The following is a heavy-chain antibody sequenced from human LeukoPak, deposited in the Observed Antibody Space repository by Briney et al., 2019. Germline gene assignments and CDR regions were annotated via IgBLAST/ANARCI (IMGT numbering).Heavy chain of an antibody. CDR3: TRVTSRYWYFDL. Sequence: GGSLRLSCAASGFTVSSNYMSWVRQAPGKGLEWVSVIYSDGSTFYADSVKGRFTISRHNSRNTLYLQMNSLGVEDTAVYFCTRVTSRYWYFDLWGRGTLVTVSS. CDR1: GFTVSSNY. J-gene: IGHJ2*01. CDR2: IYSDGST. V-gene: IGHV3-53*04. D-gene: IGHD4-17*01.